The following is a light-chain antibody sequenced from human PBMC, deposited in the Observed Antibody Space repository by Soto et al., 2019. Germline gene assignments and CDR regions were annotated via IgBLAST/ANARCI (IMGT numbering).Light chain of an antibody. CDR3: QQYTKGWT. CDR2: KAS. J-gene: IGKJ1*01. CDR1: QSINSW. V-gene: IGKV1-5*03. Sequence: DIQMTQSPSALSASVGDRVTITCRASQSINSWLAWYQQKPGKAPNLLIYKASTLEGGVPSRFSGSGSGTEFTLTISSLQPDDFANYYCQQYTKGWTFGQGTKVDIK.